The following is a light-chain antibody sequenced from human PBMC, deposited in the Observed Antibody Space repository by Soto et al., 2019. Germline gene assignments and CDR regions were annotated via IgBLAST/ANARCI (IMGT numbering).Light chain of an antibody. V-gene: IGKV3-15*01. CDR3: QRYNNWPLT. Sequence: EIVMTQSPGTLSVSPGERATLSCRASQGIGSTLAWYQQKPGQTPRLLIYGASTRATGVPARFSGSGSGTEFTLTINSLQSEDFAVYYCQRYNNWPLTFGGGTKVDIK. CDR2: GAS. CDR1: QGIGST. J-gene: IGKJ4*01.